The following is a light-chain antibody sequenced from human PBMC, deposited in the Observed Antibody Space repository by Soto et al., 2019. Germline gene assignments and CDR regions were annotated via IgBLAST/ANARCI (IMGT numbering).Light chain of an antibody. J-gene: IGKJ1*01. Sequence: IQLTQSPSSLSASVGDRVTITCRASQGISSYLAWYQRKPGKAPKLLIYAASTLQSGVPSRFSGSGSGTGFTLTISGLQADDFATYYCQQYDSYSGTFSQGTKVDI. CDR2: AAS. CDR1: QGISSY. CDR3: QQYDSYSGT. V-gene: IGKV1-9*01.